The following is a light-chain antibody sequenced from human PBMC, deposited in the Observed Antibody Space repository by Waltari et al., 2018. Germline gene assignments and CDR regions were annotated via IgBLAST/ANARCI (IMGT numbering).Light chain of an antibody. CDR1: QSVSSY. CDR3: QQRSNWPRT. Sequence: EIVLTQSPATLSLSPGERATLSCRASQSVSSYLAWYQQKPGQAPRLLIYNASNRATGSPARFSGSESGKDFTLTISSLEPEDFAVYYCQQRSNWPRTFGQGTKVEIK. CDR2: NAS. J-gene: IGKJ1*01. V-gene: IGKV3-11*01.